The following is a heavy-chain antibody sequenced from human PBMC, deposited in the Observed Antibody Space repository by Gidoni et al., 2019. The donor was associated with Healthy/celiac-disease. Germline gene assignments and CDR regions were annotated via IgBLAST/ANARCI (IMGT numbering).Heavy chain of an antibody. CDR3: ASRGSWVAATPGAFDI. V-gene: IGHV4-59*01. Sequence: QVQMKESGPGLVKPSETLSLTCTVSGCSISSYYWSWLWQPPVKGLEWIGYIYYSGSTNYNPSLKSRVTISVDTSKNQFSLKLSSVTAADTAVYYCASRGSWVAATPGAFDIWGQGTMVTVSS. CDR2: IYYSGST. D-gene: IGHD2-15*01. CDR1: GCSISSYY. J-gene: IGHJ3*02.